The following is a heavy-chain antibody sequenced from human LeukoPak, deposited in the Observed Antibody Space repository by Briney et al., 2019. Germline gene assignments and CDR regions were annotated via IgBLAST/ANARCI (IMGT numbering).Heavy chain of an antibody. CDR1: GLTFSSYA. V-gene: IGHV3-23*01. Sequence: GGSLRLSCAASGLTFSSYAMSWVRQAPGKGLEWVSAISDDGGDSKYAESVKGRFTISRDNSRNRLYLQMNSLRVEDTAIYYCGRDWKLDYWGQGILVTVSS. J-gene: IGHJ4*02. D-gene: IGHD1-1*01. CDR2: ISDDGGDS. CDR3: GRDWKLDY.